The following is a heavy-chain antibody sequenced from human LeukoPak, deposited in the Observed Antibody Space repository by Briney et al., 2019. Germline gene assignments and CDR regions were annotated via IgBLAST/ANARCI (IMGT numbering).Heavy chain of an antibody. Sequence: ASVKVSCKASGYTFTGYYMHWVRQAPGQGLEWMGWINPNSGGTNYAQKFQGRVTMTRDTSISTAYMELSRLRSDDTAVYYCARGGRIAARPIDFDYWGQGTLVTVSS. D-gene: IGHD6-6*01. CDR1: GYTFTGYY. V-gene: IGHV1-2*02. CDR2: INPNSGGT. J-gene: IGHJ4*02. CDR3: ARGGRIAARPIDFDY.